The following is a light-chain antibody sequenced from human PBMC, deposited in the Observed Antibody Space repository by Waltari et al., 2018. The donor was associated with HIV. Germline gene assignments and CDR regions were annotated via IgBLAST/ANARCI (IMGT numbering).Light chain of an antibody. V-gene: IGLV8-61*01. CDR3: GLYMGSGIWV. CDR2: STN. Sequence: QPVVTQEPSFSVSPGGTVTLTCVLSSGSVSTSYYPSWYQQTPGQAPRALIYSTNTRVSGVPERFSGSILGNKAALSITGAQADDESDYYCGLYMGSGIWVFDGGTKLTVL. J-gene: IGLJ3*02. CDR1: SGSVSTSYY.